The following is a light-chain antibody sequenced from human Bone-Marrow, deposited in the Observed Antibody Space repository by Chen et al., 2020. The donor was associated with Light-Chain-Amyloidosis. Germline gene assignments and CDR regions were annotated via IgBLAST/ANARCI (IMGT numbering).Light chain of an antibody. CDR1: SSNIGAGYD. V-gene: IGLV1-40*01. CDR3: GAWDNSLDAVV. Sequence: QSVLTQPPSVSGAPGQRVTISCTGSSSNIGAGYDVHWYQQLPGTAPKLLIYGNSNRPSGGPDLFSGSKSGTSATLDITELHTGDEADYYCGAWDNSLDAVVFGGGTKLTV. J-gene: IGLJ2*01. CDR2: GNS.